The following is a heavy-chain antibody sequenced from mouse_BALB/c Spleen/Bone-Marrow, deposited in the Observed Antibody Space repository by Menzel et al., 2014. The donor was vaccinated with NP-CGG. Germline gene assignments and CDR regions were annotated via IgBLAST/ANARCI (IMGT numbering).Heavy chain of an antibody. J-gene: IGHJ2*01. CDR1: GYTFTRYV. Sequence: VQLKQSGPELVKPGASVKMSCKASGYTFTRYVIHWVRQKPGQGLDWIGYINPYNEGSKYNEKFKGEATLTSDKSSHTAYMELSSLTSDDSAVYYCARERDYGDYFDYWGQDTTLTVSS. CDR2: INPYNEGS. CDR3: ARERDYGDYFDY. V-gene: IGHV1-14*01. D-gene: IGHD1-1*01.